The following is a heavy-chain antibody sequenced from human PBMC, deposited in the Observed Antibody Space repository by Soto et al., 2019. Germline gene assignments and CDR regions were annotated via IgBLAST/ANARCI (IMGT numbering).Heavy chain of an antibody. CDR1: GYTFTGYY. CDR3: ARGASSGWYYMDV. CDR2: INPNSGGT. D-gene: IGHD6-19*01. V-gene: IGHV1-2*04. Sequence: ASVKVSCKASGYTFTGYYMHWVRQAPGQGLEWMGWINPNSGGTNYAQKFQGWVTMTRDTSISTAYMELSRLRSDDTAVYYCARGASSGWYYMDVWGKGTTVTVSS. J-gene: IGHJ6*03.